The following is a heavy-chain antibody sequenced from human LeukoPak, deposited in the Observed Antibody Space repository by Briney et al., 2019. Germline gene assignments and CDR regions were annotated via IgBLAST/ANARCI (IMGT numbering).Heavy chain of an antibody. Sequence: GGSLRLSCVASGFTFSRFWMSWVRQAPGKGLEWVANIKQDGSEKNYVDSVKGRFTISRDNAKNSLLLQMNSLRAEDTAVYYCAMGDTFDIWGQGTMVTASS. CDR3: AMGDTFDI. V-gene: IGHV3-7*01. CDR1: GFTFSRFW. CDR2: IKQDGSEK. J-gene: IGHJ3*02.